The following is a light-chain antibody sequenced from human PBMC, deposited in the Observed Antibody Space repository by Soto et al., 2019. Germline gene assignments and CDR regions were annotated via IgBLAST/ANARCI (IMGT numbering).Light chain of an antibody. CDR2: TDN. CDR3: AAWDDSLKAWV. J-gene: IGLJ3*02. Sequence: QSVLTQPPSASGTPGQRVTISCSGSSSNIGSKTVNWFQHLPGTAPKLLIFTDNQRPSGVPDRFSGSKSGTSASLAISGLQSEDEADYYCAAWDDSLKAWVFGGGTKLTVL. CDR1: SSNIGSKT. V-gene: IGLV1-44*01.